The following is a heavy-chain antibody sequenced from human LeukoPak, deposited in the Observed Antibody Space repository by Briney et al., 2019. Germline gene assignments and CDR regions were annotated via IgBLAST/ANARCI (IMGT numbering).Heavy chain of an antibody. Sequence: GGSLTLSCATSGFTFKNYGMHWVRQAPGEGLEWVTFLDYTGNNQYYADSMKGRLTISRDNSKNTVFLQMNNLRLEDTAIYYCVKDVHYLGSYRESLDPWGQGTLVTVSS. J-gene: IGHJ5*02. CDR1: GFTFKNYG. D-gene: IGHD3-10*01. V-gene: IGHV3-30*02. CDR2: LDYTGNNQ. CDR3: VKDVHYLGSYRESLDP.